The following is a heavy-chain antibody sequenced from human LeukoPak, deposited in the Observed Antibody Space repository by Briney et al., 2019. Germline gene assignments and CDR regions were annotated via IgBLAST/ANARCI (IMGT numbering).Heavy chain of an antibody. CDR3: ARSYDSSGYFVSPYYFDY. CDR1: GGSLSSDY. V-gene: IGHV4-59*01. CDR2: IYYSGST. J-gene: IGHJ4*02. Sequence: SETLSLTCTVSGGSLSSDYWSWVRQPPGKGLEWSGYIYYSGSTNYNPSLKSRVTISVDTSKNQFSLKLSSVTAADTDVYYCARSYDSSGYFVSPYYFDYWGQGTLVTVSS. D-gene: IGHD3-22*01.